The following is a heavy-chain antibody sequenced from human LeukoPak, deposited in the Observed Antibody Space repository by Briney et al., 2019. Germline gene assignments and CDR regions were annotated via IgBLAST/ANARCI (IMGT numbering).Heavy chain of an antibody. CDR1: GYTFTSYG. CDR3: AREFGEVVPAATAESNYFDY. Sequence: GASVKVSCKASGYTFTSYGISWVRQAPGQGLEWMGWISAYNGNTNYAQKLQGRVTMTTDTSTSTAYMELRSLRSDDTAVYYCAREFGEVVPAATAESNYFDYWGQGTLVTVSS. CDR2: ISAYNGNT. J-gene: IGHJ4*02. V-gene: IGHV1-18*01. D-gene: IGHD2-2*01.